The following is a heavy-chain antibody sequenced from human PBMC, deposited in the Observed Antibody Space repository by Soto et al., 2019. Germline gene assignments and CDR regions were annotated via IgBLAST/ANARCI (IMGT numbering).Heavy chain of an antibody. CDR1: GFSSNNYC. CDR3: ARGYGSGSYYYYYYGMDV. D-gene: IGHD3-10*01. V-gene: IGHV4-59*08. J-gene: IGHJ6*02. CDR2: IYNSGST. Sequence: SETLSLTCTVSGFSSNNYCLSWVRQSPGKGLEWIGYIYNSGSTNYNPSLKSRVTISVDTSKNQFSLKLTSVTAADTAVYYCARGYGSGSYYYYYYGMDVWGQGTTVTVSS.